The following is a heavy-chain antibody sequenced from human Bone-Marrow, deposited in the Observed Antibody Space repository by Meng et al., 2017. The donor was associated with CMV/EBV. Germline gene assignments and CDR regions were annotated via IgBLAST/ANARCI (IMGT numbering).Heavy chain of an antibody. CDR2: ISSSGSTI. V-gene: IGHV3-48*03. D-gene: IGHD2/OR15-2a*01. CDR3: AKDCNDSGGCYYYGMDV. CDR1: GFTFSRYE. Sequence: GESLKISCAASGFTFSRYEMNWVRLAPGKGLEWVSYISSSGSTIYYPDSVKGRFTISRDNSKNTLYLQMNSLRAEDTAVYYCAKDCNDSGGCYYYGMDVWGQGTTVTVSS. J-gene: IGHJ6*02.